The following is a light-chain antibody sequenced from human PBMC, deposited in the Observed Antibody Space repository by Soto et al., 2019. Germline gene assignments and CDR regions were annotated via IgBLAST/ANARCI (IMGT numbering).Light chain of an antibody. CDR3: HHYSASPTFT. CDR1: QTVSRNY. V-gene: IGKV3-20*01. CDR2: GAS. J-gene: IGKJ2*01. Sequence: EVVLTQSPGTLSLSPGERGTVSCRASQTVSRNYLAWYQQKPGQAPRPLIYGASSRATGIPDRFSGSGSGTDFTLTISRLEPEDFAMYYCHHYSASPTFTFGQGTKVDI.